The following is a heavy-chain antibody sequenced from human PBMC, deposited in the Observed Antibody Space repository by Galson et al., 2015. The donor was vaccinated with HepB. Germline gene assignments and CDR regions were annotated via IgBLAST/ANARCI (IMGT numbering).Heavy chain of an antibody. CDR2: IDWHDDK. V-gene: IGHV2-70*20. CDR3: ARLLDGDFVGYSDY. CDR1: GFSLTTSGMC. D-gene: IGHD4-17*01. Sequence: PALVKPTQTLTLTCTFSGFSLTTSGMCVSWARQPPGKALEWLALIDWHDDKYYSTSLRTRLTISKDTSKHQVVLTMTNMDPLDTGTYYCARLLDGDFVGYSDYWGQGSLVAVSS. J-gene: IGHJ4*02.